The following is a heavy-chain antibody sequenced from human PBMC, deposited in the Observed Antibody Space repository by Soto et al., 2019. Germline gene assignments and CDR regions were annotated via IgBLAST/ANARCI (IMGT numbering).Heavy chain of an antibody. CDR3: ARADSHVSSFFDY. D-gene: IGHD3-16*01. J-gene: IGHJ4*02. Sequence: SEPLSVTCAWAGSSISSYRWSWIRRPPGEGLEWIGYIYYSGDTSYNPSLSSRVTMSTDTSKAQFSLRLRSVTSADTAAYYCARADSHVSSFFDYWGQG. CDR2: IYYSGDT. CDR1: GSSISSYR. V-gene: IGHV4-59*06.